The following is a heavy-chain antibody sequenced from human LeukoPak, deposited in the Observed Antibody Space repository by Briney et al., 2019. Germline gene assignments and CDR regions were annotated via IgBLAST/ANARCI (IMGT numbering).Heavy chain of an antibody. CDR2: IWYDGSNK. CDR3: AREAAGVAYYFDY. Sequence: GGSLRLSCAASGFTFSSYGMHWVRQAPGKGRERVAVIWYDGSNKYYADSVKGRFTISRDNSKNTLYLQMNSLRAEDTAVYYCAREAAGVAYYFDYWSQGTLVTVSS. V-gene: IGHV3-33*01. D-gene: IGHD1-14*01. J-gene: IGHJ4*02. CDR1: GFTFSSYG.